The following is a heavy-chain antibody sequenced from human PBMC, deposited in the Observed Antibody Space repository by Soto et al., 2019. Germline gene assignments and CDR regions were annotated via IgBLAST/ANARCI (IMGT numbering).Heavy chain of an antibody. D-gene: IGHD6-13*01. CDR2: INPNSGGT. J-gene: IGHJ6*02. CDR1: GSTFTGYY. CDR3: ARADFHSSSWYMVDYYYGMDV. Sequence: ASVKGSCKTSGSTFTGYYMHWVRQAPGQGLDWMGWINPNSGGTNYAQKFQGWVTMTRDTSISTAYMELSRLRSDDTAAYYCARADFHSSSWYMVDYYYGMDVWGQGTTVTV. V-gene: IGHV1-2*04.